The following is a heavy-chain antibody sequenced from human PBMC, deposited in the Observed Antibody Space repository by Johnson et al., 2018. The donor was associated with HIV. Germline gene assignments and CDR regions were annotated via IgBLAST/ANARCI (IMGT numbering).Heavy chain of an antibody. CDR2: ISSGGST. Sequence: VQLVESGGDLVKPGGSLRLSCVASGFVFSDSHMSWIRQAPGKGLEWISYISSGGSTYYADSVKGRFTISRDNSKNTLYLQMNSLRAEDTAVYYCAPLGDAFDIWGQGTMVTVSS. CDR1: GFVFSDSH. D-gene: IGHD7-27*01. V-gene: IGHV3-66*02. J-gene: IGHJ3*02. CDR3: APLGDAFDI.